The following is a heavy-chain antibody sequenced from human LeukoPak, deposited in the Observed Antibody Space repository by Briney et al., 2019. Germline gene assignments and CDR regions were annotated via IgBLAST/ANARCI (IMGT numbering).Heavy chain of an antibody. D-gene: IGHD3-10*01. CDR2: ISYDGSNK. Sequence: GGSLRLSCAASGFTFSSYAMHWVRQAPGKGLEWVAVISYDGSNKYYADSVKGRFTISRDNSKNALYLQMNSLRAEDTAVYYCARVSGSRALDVWGKGTTVTVSS. J-gene: IGHJ6*04. V-gene: IGHV3-30-3*01. CDR3: ARVSGSRALDV. CDR1: GFTFSSYA.